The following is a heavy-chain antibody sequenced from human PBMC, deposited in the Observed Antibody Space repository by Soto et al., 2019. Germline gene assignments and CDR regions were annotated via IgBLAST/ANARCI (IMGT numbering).Heavy chain of an antibody. D-gene: IGHD6-19*01. CDR1: GGSISSYY. CDR2: IYYSGST. Sequence: SETLSLTCTVSGGSISSYYWSWIRQPPGKGLEWFGYIYYSGSTNYNPSLKSRVTISVDTSKNQFSLKLSSVTAADTAVYYCARHVIAVAGIFDYWGQGTLVTVYS. J-gene: IGHJ4*02. CDR3: ARHVIAVAGIFDY. V-gene: IGHV4-59*08.